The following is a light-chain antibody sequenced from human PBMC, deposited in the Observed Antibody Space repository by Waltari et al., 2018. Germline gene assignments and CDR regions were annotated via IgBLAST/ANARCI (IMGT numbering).Light chain of an antibody. CDR3: QQADSLPLT. Sequence: DIQMTQSQSSLSASLGERVTITCRASRDIGSWLAWYQQKPGKGPKLLIYGASGLQTGVPSRFSGSGSGTVFTLTINSLQPEDFATYFCQQADSLPLTFGGGTRVEIK. V-gene: IGKV1-12*01. CDR1: RDIGSW. J-gene: IGKJ4*01. CDR2: GAS.